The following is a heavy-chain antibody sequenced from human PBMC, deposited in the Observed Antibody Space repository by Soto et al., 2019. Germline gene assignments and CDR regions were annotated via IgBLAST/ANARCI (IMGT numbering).Heavy chain of an antibody. V-gene: IGHV3-30-3*01. J-gene: IGHJ5*02. D-gene: IGHD2-2*02. CDR2: ISYDGSNK. CDR3: ARGSCSSTRCYTTYNWFDP. Sequence: GGSLRLSCAASGFTFSSYAMHWVRQAPGKGLEWVAVISYDGSNKYYADSVKGRFTISRDNSKNTLYLQMNSLRAEDTAVYYCARGSCSSTRCYTTYNWFDPWGQGTLVIVSS. CDR1: GFTFSSYA.